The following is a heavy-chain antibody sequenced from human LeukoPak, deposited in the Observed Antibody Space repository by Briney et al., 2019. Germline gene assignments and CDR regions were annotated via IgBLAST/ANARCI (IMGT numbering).Heavy chain of an antibody. D-gene: IGHD3-10*01. CDR1: GGSISSYY. V-gene: IGHV4-4*07. Sequence: SETLSLTCTVSGGSISSYYWSWIRQPAGKGLEWIGRIYTSGSTNYNPSLKSRVTMSVDTSKNQFSLKLSSVTAADTAVYYCTRDRGYYGSGSYSSDYYYYMDVWGKGTTVTISS. CDR2: IYTSGST. CDR3: TRDRGYYGSGSYSSDYYYYMDV. J-gene: IGHJ6*03.